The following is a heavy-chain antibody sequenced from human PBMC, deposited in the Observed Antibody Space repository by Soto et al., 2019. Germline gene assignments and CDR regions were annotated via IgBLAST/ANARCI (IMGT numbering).Heavy chain of an antibody. CDR2: INGGNGNT. V-gene: IGHV1-3*01. J-gene: IGHJ4*02. CDR1: GYTFTNYA. D-gene: IGHD3-22*01. CDR3: ARHKYHSSGPSAY. Sequence: ASVKVSCKASGYTFTNYAMHWVRQAPEQRFEWMGWINGGNGNTKYSQKFQGRVTITRDTSASTAYMELSSLRSEDTAVYYCARHKYHSSGPSAYWGQGTLVTVSS.